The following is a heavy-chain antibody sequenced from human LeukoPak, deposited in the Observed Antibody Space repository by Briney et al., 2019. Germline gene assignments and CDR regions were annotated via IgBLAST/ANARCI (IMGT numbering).Heavy chain of an antibody. CDR1: GFTVSSNY. CDR3: ARGAWELQNAFDI. D-gene: IGHD1-26*01. Sequence: GGSLRLSCAASGFTVSSNYMSWVRQAPGKGLEWVSVIYSGGSTYYADSVKGRFTISRDNSKNTLYLQMNSLRAKDTAVYYCARGAWELQNAFDIWGQGTMVTVSS. J-gene: IGHJ3*02. CDR2: IYSGGST. V-gene: IGHV3-53*01.